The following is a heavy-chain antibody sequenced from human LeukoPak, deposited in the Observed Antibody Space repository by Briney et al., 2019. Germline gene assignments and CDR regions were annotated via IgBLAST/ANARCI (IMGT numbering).Heavy chain of an antibody. CDR2: INHSGST. CDR3: ARLAKGYIVATTKAHYYYYYYMDV. Sequence: SETLSLTCAVYGGSFSGYYWSWIRQPPGKGLEWIGEINHSGSTNYNPSLKSRVTISVDTSKDQFSLKLSSVTAADTAVYYCARLAKGYIVATTKAHYYYYYYMDVWGKGTTVTISS. J-gene: IGHJ6*03. CDR1: GGSFSGYY. D-gene: IGHD5-12*01. V-gene: IGHV4-34*01.